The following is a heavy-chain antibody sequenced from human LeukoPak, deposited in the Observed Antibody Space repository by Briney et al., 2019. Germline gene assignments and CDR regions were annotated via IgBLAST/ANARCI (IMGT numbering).Heavy chain of an antibody. Sequence: PGGSLRLSCEASGFTLSTYWMHWVRQAPGKGLEWVSSISSSSSYIYYADSVKGRFTISRDNAENSLYLQMNSLRAEDTAVYYCARTPTPYCGGDCYDFDYWGQGTLVTVSS. CDR2: ISSSSSYI. CDR3: ARTPTPYCGGDCYDFDY. CDR1: GFTLSTYW. J-gene: IGHJ4*02. V-gene: IGHV3-21*01. D-gene: IGHD2-21*02.